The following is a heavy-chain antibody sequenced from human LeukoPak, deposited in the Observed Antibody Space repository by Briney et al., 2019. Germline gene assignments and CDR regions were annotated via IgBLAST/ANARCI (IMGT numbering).Heavy chain of an antibody. D-gene: IGHD1-26*01. CDR1: GFTFSSYS. CDR3: ARGEEWELVDDTFDS. J-gene: IGHJ3*02. CDR2: ISSSSSFI. V-gene: IGHV3-21*01. Sequence: GGSLRLSCAASGFTFSSYSMNRVRQAPGKGLVWVSSISSSSSFIYYADSVRGPFTISRDNAKNSLYLQMNSLRAEDTAVYYCARGEEWELVDDTFDSWGQGTMVTVSS.